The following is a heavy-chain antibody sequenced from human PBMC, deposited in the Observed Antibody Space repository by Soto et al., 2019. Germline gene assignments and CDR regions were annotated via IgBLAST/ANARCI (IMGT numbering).Heavy chain of an antibody. CDR3: ARVPVAGTAY. CDR2: IKQDGSEK. CDR1: GFTSSSYW. D-gene: IGHD6-19*01. J-gene: IGHJ4*02. V-gene: IGHV3-7*01. Sequence: GGSLRLSCAASGFTSSSYWMSWVRQAPGKGLEWVANIKQDGSEKYYVDSVKGRFTISRDNAKNSLYLQMNSLRAEDTAVYYCARVPVAGTAYWGQGTLVTVSS.